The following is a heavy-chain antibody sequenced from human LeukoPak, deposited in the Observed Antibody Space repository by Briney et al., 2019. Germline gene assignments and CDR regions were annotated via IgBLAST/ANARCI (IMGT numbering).Heavy chain of an antibody. J-gene: IGHJ4*02. CDR3: ARGGGRWLPLNY. V-gene: IGHV4-34*01. CDR2: INHSGST. Sequence: SETLSLTCAVYGGSFSGYYWSWIRQPPGKGLEWIGEINHSGSTNYNPSLKSRVTISVDTSKNQFSLKLCSVTAADTAVYYCARGGGRWLPLNYWGQGTLVTVSS. D-gene: IGHD5-24*01. CDR1: GGSFSGYY.